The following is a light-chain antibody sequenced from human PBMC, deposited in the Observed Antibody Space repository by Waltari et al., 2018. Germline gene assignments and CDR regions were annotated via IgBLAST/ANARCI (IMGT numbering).Light chain of an antibody. CDR3: QQYNNWPPLT. CDR2: ASS. V-gene: IGKV3-15*01. Sequence: ETVMTQSPATLSVSPGETATLSCRASQNVDSSLAGYQQRTGQPPRLPVSASSTRASGVPARFSGSGSGTEFTLTISSLQSEDSAVYYCQQYNNWPPLTFGGGTKVELK. CDR1: QNVDSS. J-gene: IGKJ4*01.